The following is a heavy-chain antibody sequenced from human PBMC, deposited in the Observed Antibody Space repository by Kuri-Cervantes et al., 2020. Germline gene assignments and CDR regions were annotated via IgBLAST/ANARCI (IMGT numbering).Heavy chain of an antibody. CDR1: GYTFTSYD. J-gene: IGHJ4*02. Sequence: ASVKVSCKASGYTFTSYDINWVRQATGQGLEWMGWMSPNSGNTGYAQKFQGRVTMTRNTSISTAYMELSSLRSEDTAVYYCATRIAAAGPTPFDYWGQGTLVTVSS. V-gene: IGHV1-8*01. CDR3: ATRIAAAGPTPFDY. CDR2: MSPNSGNT. D-gene: IGHD6-13*01.